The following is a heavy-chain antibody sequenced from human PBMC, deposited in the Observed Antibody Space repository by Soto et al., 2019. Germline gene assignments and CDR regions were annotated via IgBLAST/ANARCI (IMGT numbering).Heavy chain of an antibody. D-gene: IGHD2-8*01. V-gene: IGHV1-3*01. CDR3: TRDLNGGTPFDY. Sequence: GASVKGDWKTCGDTLTKYAIHWVRQAAGQRLELLASIDPGSGHPTYSQKFQGRLTLSRDNSASTFYMDLSSLTSEDTAVYFCTRDLNGGTPFDYWG. CDR2: IDPGSGHP. CDR1: GDTLTKYA. J-gene: IGHJ4*01.